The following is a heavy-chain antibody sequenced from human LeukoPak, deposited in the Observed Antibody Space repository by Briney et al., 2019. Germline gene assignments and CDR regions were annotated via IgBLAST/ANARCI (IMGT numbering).Heavy chain of an antibody. CDR3: AKDGYCSGGSCYSGNNWFDP. CDR2: ISGSGGST. V-gene: IGHV3-23*01. Sequence: GGSLRLSCAASGFTVSSNYMSWVRQAPGKGLEWVSAISGSGGSTYYADSVKGRFTISRDNSKNTLYLQMNSLRAEDTAVYYCAKDGYCSGGSCYSGNNWFDPWGQGTLVTVSS. D-gene: IGHD2-15*01. CDR1: GFTVSSNY. J-gene: IGHJ5*02.